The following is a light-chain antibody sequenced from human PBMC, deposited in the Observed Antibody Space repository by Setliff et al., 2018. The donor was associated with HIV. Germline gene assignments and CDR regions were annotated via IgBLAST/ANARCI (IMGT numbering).Light chain of an antibody. J-gene: IGLJ1*01. CDR2: DVS. CDR3: SSYSSNSTPYV. Sequence: QSVLTQPASVSGSPGQSITISCTGTSSDVGGYNYVSWYQQHPGKAPKLVIYDVSNRPSGVSDRFSGSRSGNTASLTISGLQAEDEADYYCSSYSSNSTPYVFGSGTKVTVL. CDR1: SSDVGGYNY. V-gene: IGLV2-14*03.